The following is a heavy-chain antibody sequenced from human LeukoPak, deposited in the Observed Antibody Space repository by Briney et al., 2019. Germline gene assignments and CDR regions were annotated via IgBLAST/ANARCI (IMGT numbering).Heavy chain of an antibody. D-gene: IGHD2-21*02. Sequence: ASVKVSCKASGYTFTSYGISWVRQAPGQGLEWMGWISAYNGNTNYAQKLQGRVTMTTDTSTSTAYMELRSLRSDDTAVYYCARGSGVAYCGGDCYPPLFDYWGQGTLVTVSS. V-gene: IGHV1-18*01. CDR3: ARGSGVAYCGGDCYPPLFDY. CDR1: GYTFTSYG. J-gene: IGHJ4*02. CDR2: ISAYNGNT.